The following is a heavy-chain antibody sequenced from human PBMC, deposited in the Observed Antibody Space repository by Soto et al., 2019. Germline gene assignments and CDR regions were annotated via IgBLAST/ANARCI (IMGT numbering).Heavy chain of an antibody. CDR2: INPNSGGT. V-gene: IGHV1-2*04. J-gene: IGHJ5*02. CDR1: GYTFTGYY. D-gene: IGHD6-13*01. Sequence: ASVKVSCKASGYTFTGYYMHWVRQAPGQGLEWMGWINPNSGGTNYAQKFQGWVTMTRDTSISTAYMELSRLRSDDTAVYYCARERGSSWYGDWFDPWGQGTLVTVSS. CDR3: ARERGSSWYGDWFDP.